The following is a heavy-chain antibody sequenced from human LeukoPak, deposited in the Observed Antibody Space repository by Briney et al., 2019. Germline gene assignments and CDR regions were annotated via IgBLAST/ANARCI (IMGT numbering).Heavy chain of an antibody. Sequence: PSETLSLTCAVYGGSFSGYCWSWIRQPPGKGLEWIGEINHSGRTNYNPSLKNRVTISVDTSNNQFSLKLTSVTAADTAVYYCARCPVGLTADIWGHGTMVTVSS. V-gene: IGHV4-34*01. D-gene: IGHD1-26*01. CDR3: ARCPVGLTADI. J-gene: IGHJ3*02. CDR1: GGSFSGYC. CDR2: INHSGRT.